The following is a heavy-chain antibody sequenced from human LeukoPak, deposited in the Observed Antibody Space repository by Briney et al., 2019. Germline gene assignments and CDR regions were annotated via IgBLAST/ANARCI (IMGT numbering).Heavy chain of an antibody. V-gene: IGHV4-59*02. D-gene: IGHD2/OR15-2a*01. CDR1: GASVSTSH. Sequence: SGTLSLTCLVSGASVSTSHWNWIRQLPGKGLEWIGCLSYTGKTDYNPSLTSRVTISLGTSKNQVSLKLRSVTAADTAVYYCSEGYFEPFDHWGQGTLVVVSS. J-gene: IGHJ5*02. CDR2: LSYTGKT. CDR3: SEGYFEPFDH.